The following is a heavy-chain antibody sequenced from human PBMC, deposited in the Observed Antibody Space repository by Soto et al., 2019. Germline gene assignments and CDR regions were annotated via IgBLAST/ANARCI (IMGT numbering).Heavy chain of an antibody. CDR3: ARDGITVAGSCDY. D-gene: IGHD6-19*01. V-gene: IGHV1-3*01. CDR1: GYTFTSYA. CDR2: INAGNGNT. J-gene: IGHJ4*02. Sequence: ASVKVSCKASGYTFTSYAMHWVRQAPGQRLEWMGWINAGNGNTKYSQSFQGRVTITRDTSTSTAYMELSSLRSDDTAVYYCARDGITVAGSCDYWGQGTLVTVSS.